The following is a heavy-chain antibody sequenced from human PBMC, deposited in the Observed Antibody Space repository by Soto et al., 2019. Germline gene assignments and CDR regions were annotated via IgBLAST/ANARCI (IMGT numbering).Heavy chain of an antibody. V-gene: IGHV3-21*01. Sequence: EVQLVESGGGLVKPGGSLRLSCAASGFTFSSYSMNWVRQAPGKGLEWVSSISSSSSYIYYADSVKGRFTISRDNAKNSLYLQMNSLRAEDTAVYYCARGGQHPLGHYLYYLDYWGQGTLVTVSS. CDR2: ISSSSSYI. J-gene: IGHJ4*02. CDR3: ARGGQHPLGHYLYYLDY. D-gene: IGHD7-27*01. CDR1: GFTFSSYS.